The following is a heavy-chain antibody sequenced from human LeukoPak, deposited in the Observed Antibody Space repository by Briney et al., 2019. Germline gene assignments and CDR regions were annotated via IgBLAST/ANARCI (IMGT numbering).Heavy chain of an antibody. CDR3: ASDYDILTGPKPYYYYGMDV. D-gene: IGHD3-9*01. V-gene: IGHV1-69*13. CDR2: IIPIFGTA. CDR1: GGTFSSYA. J-gene: IGHJ6*01. Sequence: GASVKVSCKASGGTFSSYAISWVRQAPGQGLEWMGGIIPIFGTANYAQKFQGRVTITADESTSTAYMELSSLRSEDTAVYYCASDYDILTGPKPYYYYGMDVWGKGPRSPSPQ.